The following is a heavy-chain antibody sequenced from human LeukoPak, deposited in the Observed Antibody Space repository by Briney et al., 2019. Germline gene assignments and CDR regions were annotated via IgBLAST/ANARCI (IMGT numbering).Heavy chain of an antibody. Sequence: ASVKVSCKVSGYTLTELSMHWVRQAPGKGLEWMGGFDPEDGETIYAQKFQGRVTMTEDTSTDTAYMELSSLRSEDTAVCYCATSPISQITMIVGPADNWFDPWGQGTLVTVSS. J-gene: IGHJ5*02. V-gene: IGHV1-24*01. D-gene: IGHD3-22*01. CDR3: ATSPISQITMIVGPADNWFDP. CDR2: FDPEDGET. CDR1: GYTLTELS.